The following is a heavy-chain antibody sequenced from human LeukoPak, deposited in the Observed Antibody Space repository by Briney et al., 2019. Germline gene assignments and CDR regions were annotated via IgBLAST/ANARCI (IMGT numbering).Heavy chain of an antibody. CDR3: ARKYSSGWYAFDY. D-gene: IGHD6-19*01. J-gene: IGHJ4*02. V-gene: IGHV1-2*02. CDR2: INPNSGGT. Sequence: ASVKVSCKASGYTFTGYYMHWVRQAPGQGLEWMGWINPNSGGTNYAQKFQGRVTMTRDTSISTAYMELSRLRSDDTAVYYCARKYSSGWYAFDYWGQGTLVTVSS. CDR1: GYTFTGYY.